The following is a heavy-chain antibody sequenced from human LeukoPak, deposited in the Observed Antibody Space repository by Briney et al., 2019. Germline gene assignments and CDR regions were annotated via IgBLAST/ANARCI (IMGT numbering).Heavy chain of an antibody. J-gene: IGHJ4*02. CDR3: ARLLDSSSFDY. Sequence: GGSLRLSCVASGFTFSIYSMNWVRQAPGKGLEWVSSIGGSSSSLYHAESVKGRFTISRDNAKNSLYLQMNSLRAEDTAVYYCARLLDSSSFDYWGQGTLVTVSS. D-gene: IGHD6-13*01. V-gene: IGHV3-21*04. CDR2: IGGSSSSL. CDR1: GFTFSIYS.